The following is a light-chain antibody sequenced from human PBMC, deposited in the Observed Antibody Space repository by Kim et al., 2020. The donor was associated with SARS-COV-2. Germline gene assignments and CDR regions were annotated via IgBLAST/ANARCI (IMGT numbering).Light chain of an antibody. CDR1: QSISRN. Sequence: ASGGDRVTITCRASQSISRNLNWYQQKPGKAPKLLVYAASSLQSGVPSRFSGSGSGTDFTLTISNLQLEDFATYYCQQTYNTPRTFGQGTKVDIK. J-gene: IGKJ1*01. CDR3: QQTYNTPRT. V-gene: IGKV1-39*01. CDR2: AAS.